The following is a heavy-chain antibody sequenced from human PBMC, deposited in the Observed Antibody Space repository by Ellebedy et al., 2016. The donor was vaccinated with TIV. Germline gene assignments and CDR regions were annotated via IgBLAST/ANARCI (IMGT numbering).Heavy chain of an antibody. CDR2: IGATGGIT. Sequence: PGGSLRLSCAASGISLRSYATSWVRQAPGKGLEWVSTIGATGGITYYRESVKGRFTFSSDTSRNTLYLQMSSLRAEDTDVYYCAKLPVAYNWNYADDYWGQGTLVTVSS. V-gene: IGHV3-23*01. CDR1: GISLRSYA. D-gene: IGHD1-7*01. CDR3: AKLPVAYNWNYADDY. J-gene: IGHJ4*02.